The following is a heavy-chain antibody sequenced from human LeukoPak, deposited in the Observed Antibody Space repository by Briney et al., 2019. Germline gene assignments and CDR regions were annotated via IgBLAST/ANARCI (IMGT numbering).Heavy chain of an antibody. Sequence: QRGRSLRLSCAASGFTFSSYAMHWVRQAPGKGLEWVAVISYDGSNKYYADSVKGRFTISRDNSKNTLYLQMNSLRAEDTAVYYCARDTDYYDSSYYFDYWGQGTLVTVSS. V-gene: IGHV3-30-3*01. D-gene: IGHD3-22*01. CDR1: GFTFSSYA. CDR3: ARDTDYYDSSYYFDY. CDR2: ISYDGSNK. J-gene: IGHJ4*02.